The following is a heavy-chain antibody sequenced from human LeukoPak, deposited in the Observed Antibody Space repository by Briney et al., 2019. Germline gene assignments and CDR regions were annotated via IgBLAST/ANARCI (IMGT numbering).Heavy chain of an antibody. CDR1: GFTFGDYA. J-gene: IGHJ6*02. CDR3: TFGSYYYYAMDV. CDR2: IRRKAYGGTT. V-gene: IGHV3-49*04. Sequence: PRRSLRLSCTASGFTFGDYAMSWVRQAPGKGLEWVGFIRRKAYGGTTEYAASVKGRFTISRDDSKSIAYLQMNSLKTEDAAIYYCTFGSYYYYAMDVWGQGTTVTVSS. D-gene: IGHD3-16*01.